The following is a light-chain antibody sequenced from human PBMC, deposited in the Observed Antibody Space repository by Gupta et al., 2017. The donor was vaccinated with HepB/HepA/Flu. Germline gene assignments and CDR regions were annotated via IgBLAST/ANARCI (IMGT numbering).Light chain of an antibody. Sequence: QSALTQPASVSGSPGQSITLSCTGTSSDIGAYKYVSWHQQHPGKAPKLIIFDVTNRPSGVSNRFSGSKSGNTASLTISGLQTEDEADYYCSSYTNYDTFYVFGTGTTVTVL. CDR1: SSDIGAYKY. J-gene: IGLJ1*01. CDR3: SSYTNYDTFYV. CDR2: DVT. V-gene: IGLV2-14*03.